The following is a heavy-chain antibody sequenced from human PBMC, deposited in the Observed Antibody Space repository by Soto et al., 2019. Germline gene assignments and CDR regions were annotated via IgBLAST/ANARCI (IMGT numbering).Heavy chain of an antibody. J-gene: IGHJ5*02. CDR3: ARGIATGQLDP. V-gene: IGHV1-3*01. D-gene: IGHD2-15*01. CDR1: GYTFTRYT. CDR2: INPDNGNT. Sequence: ASVKVSCKASGYTFTRYTMNWVRQAPGQRLEWMGWINPDNGNTKSSQKFQDRVIITRDTSASTAYMDLSSLRSEDTAVYYCARGIATGQLDPWGQGTLVTVLL.